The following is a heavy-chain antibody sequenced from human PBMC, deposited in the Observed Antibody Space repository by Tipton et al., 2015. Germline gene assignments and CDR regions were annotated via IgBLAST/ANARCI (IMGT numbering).Heavy chain of an antibody. CDR2: IYYNGNT. CDR3: ARALFYGGNTDWYFDL. D-gene: IGHD4-23*01. V-gene: IGHV4-59*01. CDR1: GDSLSTYY. J-gene: IGHJ2*01. Sequence: TLSLTCTVSGDSLSTYYWSWIRQSPGKGLEWIGYIYYNGNTKYNPSLKGRVTILVDTSKNQFSLKVNSVTAADTAVYYCARALFYGGNTDWYFDLWGRGTLVTVSS.